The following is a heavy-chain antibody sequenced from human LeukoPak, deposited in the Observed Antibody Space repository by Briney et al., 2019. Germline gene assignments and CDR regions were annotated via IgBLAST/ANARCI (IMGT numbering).Heavy chain of an antibody. CDR2: IYYSGST. CDR1: GGSFSSDDYS. V-gene: IGHV4-61*03. CDR3: ARDQTYSGSGIYTYFDY. Sequence: SETLSLTCTVSGGSFSSDDYSWNWIRQPPGKGLEWIGYIYYSGSTYYNPSLRSRVTISADTSKNHFSLKLTSVTAADTAVYYCARDQTYSGSGIYTYFDYWGQGILVTVSS. J-gene: IGHJ4*02. D-gene: IGHD3-10*01.